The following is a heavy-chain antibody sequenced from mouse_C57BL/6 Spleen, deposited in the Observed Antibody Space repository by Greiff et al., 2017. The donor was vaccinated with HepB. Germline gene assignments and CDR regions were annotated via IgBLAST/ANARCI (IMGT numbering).Heavy chain of an antibody. V-gene: IGHV1-55*01. CDR2: IYPGSGST. Sequence: QVHVKRPGAELVKPGASVKMSCKASGYTFTSYWITWVKQRPGQGLEWIGDIYPGSGSTNYNEKFKSKATLTVDTSSSTAYMQLSSLTSEDSAVYYCARGEGYGNFLYWYFDVWGTGTTVTVSS. J-gene: IGHJ1*03. CDR3: ARGEGYGNFLYWYFDV. D-gene: IGHD2-1*01. CDR1: GYTFTSYW.